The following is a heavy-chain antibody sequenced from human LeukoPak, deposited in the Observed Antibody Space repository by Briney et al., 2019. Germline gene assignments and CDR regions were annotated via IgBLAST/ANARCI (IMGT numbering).Heavy chain of an antibody. J-gene: IGHJ3*02. V-gene: IGHV3-23*01. CDR3: AKDPRGSYTRAFDI. CDR1: GFPFSSSA. CDR2: ISGSGGST. D-gene: IGHD5-12*01. Sequence: GGSLRLSCAASGFPFSSSAMSWVRQAPGKGLEWVSAISGSGGSTFYADSVKGRFTISRDNSENSLYLQMSSLRAEDTAVYYCAKDPRGSYTRAFDIWGQGTMVTVSS.